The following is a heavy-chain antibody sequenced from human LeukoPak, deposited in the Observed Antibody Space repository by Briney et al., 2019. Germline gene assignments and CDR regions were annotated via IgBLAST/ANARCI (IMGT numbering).Heavy chain of an antibody. CDR1: GYTFTSYY. J-gene: IGHJ6*03. CDR3: ARGKGPLGYYYYYMDV. Sequence: ASVKVSCKASGYTFTSYYMHWVRQAPGQGLEWMGIINPSGGSTNYAQKFQGRVTITADKSTSTAYMELSSLRSEDTAVYYCARGKGPLGYYYYYMDVWGKGTTVTVSS. V-gene: IGHV1-46*01. D-gene: IGHD3-16*01. CDR2: INPSGGST.